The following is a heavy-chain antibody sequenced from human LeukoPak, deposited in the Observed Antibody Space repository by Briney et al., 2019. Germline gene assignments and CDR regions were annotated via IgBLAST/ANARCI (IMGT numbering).Heavy chain of an antibody. CDR3: ARWNRGIAAAGG. V-gene: IGHV5-10-1*01. CDR2: IDPSDSYT. J-gene: IGHJ4*02. D-gene: IGHD6-13*01. Sequence: PGESLRISCKGSGYSFTSYWISLVRQMPGKGLEWMGRIDPSDSYTNYSPSFQGHVTISADKSISTAYLQWSSLKASDTAMYYCARWNRGIAAAGGWGQGTLVTVSS. CDR1: GYSFTSYW.